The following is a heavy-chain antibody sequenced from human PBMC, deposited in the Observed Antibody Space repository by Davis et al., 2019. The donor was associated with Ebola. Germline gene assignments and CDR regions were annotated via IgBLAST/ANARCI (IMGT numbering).Heavy chain of an antibody. CDR2: INPISGDT. CDR1: GYTLTDYQ. D-gene: IGHD6-13*01. Sequence: ASVKVSCKASGYTLTDYQMHWVRQAPGQGLEWMGGINPISGDTNYAEKFQGRVTMTRDTSISTAYMELSRLRSDDTAVYYCASLKGKKQQLGGFYYYYGMDVWGQGTTVTVSS. CDR3: ASLKGKKQQLGGFYYYYGMDV. J-gene: IGHJ6*02. V-gene: IGHV1-2*02.